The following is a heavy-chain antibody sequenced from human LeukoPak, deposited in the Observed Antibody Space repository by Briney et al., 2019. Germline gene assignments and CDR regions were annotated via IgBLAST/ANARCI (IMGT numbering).Heavy chain of an antibody. D-gene: IGHD5-18*01. J-gene: IGHJ6*03. V-gene: IGHV4-59*01. CDR2: IYYSGNT. CDR3: ARTTEGGYTYGYFYYYYMDV. CDR1: GGSISSYY. Sequence: SETLSLTCTVSGGSISSYYWSWIRQPPGKGLEWIGYIYYSGNTNYNPSLKGRVTISVDTSKNQFSLKLTSVTAADTAVYYCARTTEGGYTYGYFYYYYMDVWGKGTTVTISS.